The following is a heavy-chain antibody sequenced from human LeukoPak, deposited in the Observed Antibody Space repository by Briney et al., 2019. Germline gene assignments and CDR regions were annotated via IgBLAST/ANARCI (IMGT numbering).Heavy chain of an antibody. J-gene: IGHJ3*02. CDR3: AKRGNDWDAFDI. D-gene: IGHD3-9*01. V-gene: IGHV1-46*01. Sequence: ASVKVSCKASGYTFTNYYIHWVRLAHGQGLEWMGIINPSGVSTTYAQKFQGRVTMTSDTSTSTVYMELSSLRSEDTALYYCAKRGNDWDAFDIWGQGTMVTVSS. CDR1: GYTFTNYY. CDR2: INPSGVST.